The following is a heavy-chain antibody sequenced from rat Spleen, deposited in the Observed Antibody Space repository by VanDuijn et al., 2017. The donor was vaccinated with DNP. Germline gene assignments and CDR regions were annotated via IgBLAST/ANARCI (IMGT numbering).Heavy chain of an antibody. D-gene: IGHD1-4*01. CDR1: GFSITSHY. CDR3: ARWPGYNPPYAMDA. CDR2: ITYSGST. Sequence: EVQLQESGPGLVKPSQSLSLTCSVTGFSITSHYWGWIRKFPGNKMEWIGHITYSGSTRYNLSLKSRISITRDTSKNQLFLQVNSVTTEDTATYYCARWPGYNPPYAMDAWGQGTSVTVSS. V-gene: IGHV3-1*01. J-gene: IGHJ4*01.